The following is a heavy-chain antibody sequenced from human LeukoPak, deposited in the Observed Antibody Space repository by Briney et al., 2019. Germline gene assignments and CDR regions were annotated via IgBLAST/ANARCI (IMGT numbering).Heavy chain of an antibody. D-gene: IGHD2-2*01. CDR3: ARDVVYCSSTSSLCGGSWFDP. V-gene: IGHV1-2*02. J-gene: IGHJ5*02. CDR2: INPNSGGT. CDR1: GYTFTGYY. Sequence: ASVKVSCKASGYTFTGYYMHWVRQAPGQGLEWMGWINPNSGGTNYAQKFQGRVTMTRDTSISTAYMELSRLRSDDTAVYYCARDVVYCSSTSSLCGGSWFDPWGQGTLVTVSS.